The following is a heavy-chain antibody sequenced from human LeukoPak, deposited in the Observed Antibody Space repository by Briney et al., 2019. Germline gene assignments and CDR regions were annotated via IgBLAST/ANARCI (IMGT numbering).Heavy chain of an antibody. CDR3: AKVRGYFGVVIL. J-gene: IGHJ4*02. CDR2: IRYDGSNK. D-gene: IGHD3-3*01. CDR1: GFTFSSYG. V-gene: IGHV3-30*02. Sequence: PGGSLRLSCAASGFTFSSYGMHWVRQAPGEGLEWVAFIRYDGSNKYYADSVKGRFTISRDNSKNTLYLQMNSLRAEDTAVYYCAKVRGYFGVVILWGQGTLVTVSS.